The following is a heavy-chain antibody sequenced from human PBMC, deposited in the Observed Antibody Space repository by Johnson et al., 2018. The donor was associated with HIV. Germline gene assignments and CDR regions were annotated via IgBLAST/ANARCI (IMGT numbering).Heavy chain of an antibody. CDR1: GFTFSSYG. Sequence: QVQLVESGGGLVQPGGYLRLSCAASGFTFSSYGMHWVRQAPGKGLEWVAFIRYDGSNKYYADSVKGRFTISRDNSKNTLYLQMNSLRAEDTAVYYCAKGFYSSSSSDAFDIWGQGTMVTVSS. V-gene: IGHV3-30*02. J-gene: IGHJ3*02. CDR2: IRYDGSNK. D-gene: IGHD6-6*01. CDR3: AKGFYSSSSSDAFDI.